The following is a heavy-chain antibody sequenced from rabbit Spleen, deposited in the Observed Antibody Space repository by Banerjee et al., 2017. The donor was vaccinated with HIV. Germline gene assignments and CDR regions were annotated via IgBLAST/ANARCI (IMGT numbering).Heavy chain of an antibody. CDR1: GFSCNSGYD. V-gene: IGHV1S45*01. CDR2: VYAGSSGST. CDR3: ARDAGTSFSTYGMDL. J-gene: IGHJ6*01. Sequence: QEQLEESGGDLVKPGAYVTRTCKASGFSCNSGYDMCWVRQAPGKGLEWIACVYAGSSGSTYSATWAKGRFTISKTSSTTVTLQMTSLTAADTATYFCARDAGTSFSTYGMDLWGQGTLVTVS. D-gene: IGHD8-1*01.